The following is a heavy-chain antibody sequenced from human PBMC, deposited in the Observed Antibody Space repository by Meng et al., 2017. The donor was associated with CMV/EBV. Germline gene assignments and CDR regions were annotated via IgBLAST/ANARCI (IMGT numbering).Heavy chain of an antibody. CDR2: IMSISSHI. D-gene: IGHD3-22*01. Sequence: GRSLRLSCAASRFTFSSYSIDWVRHAPGDVLEWVSSIMSISSHIYYAASVKGRFTICRDNAKNSMYLQVNRLRAEDTAVYYCARDHEDYYDSSGFDYWGQGTMVTVSS. CDR3: ARDHEDYYDSSGFDY. CDR1: RFTFSSYS. J-gene: IGHJ4*02. V-gene: IGHV3-21*01.